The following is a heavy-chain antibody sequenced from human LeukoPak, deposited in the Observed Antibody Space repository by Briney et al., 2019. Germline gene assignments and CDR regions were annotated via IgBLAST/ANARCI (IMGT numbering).Heavy chain of an antibody. CDR3: ASMSGYYPSYYFDY. J-gene: IGHJ4*02. D-gene: IGHD3-3*01. V-gene: IGHV1-18*01. Sequence: ASVKVSCKVSGYTLTELSMHWVRQAPGQGLEWLGWISAYNGNIDYAQKLQGRVTLTTDTSTSTAYMEVRSLRSDDTAVYYCASMSGYYPSYYFDYWGQGTLVTVSS. CDR2: ISAYNGNI. CDR1: GYTLTELS.